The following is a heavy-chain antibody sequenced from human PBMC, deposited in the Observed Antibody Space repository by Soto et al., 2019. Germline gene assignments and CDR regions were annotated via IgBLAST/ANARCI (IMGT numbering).Heavy chain of an antibody. CDR1: GFTFSTYW. J-gene: IGHJ4*02. CDR2: INSDGSST. Sequence: PGGSLRLSCAASGFTFSTYWMHWVRQAPGKGLVWVSRINSDGSSTNYADSVKGRFTISRDNAKNTLYLQMNSLRAEDTAVYYCARDPALGILDFWGQGTLVTVSS. D-gene: IGHD7-27*01. V-gene: IGHV3-74*01. CDR3: ARDPALGILDF.